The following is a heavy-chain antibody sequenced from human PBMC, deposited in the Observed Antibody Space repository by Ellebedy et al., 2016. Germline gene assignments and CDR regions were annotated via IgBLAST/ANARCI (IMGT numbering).Heavy chain of an antibody. CDR2: ISTDGSST. V-gene: IGHV3-74*01. CDR1: GFTFSSHW. J-gene: IGHJ6*04. Sequence: ESLKISXAVPGFTFSSHWMHWVRQAPGKGLVWVSRISTDGSSTNYADSVKGRFTISRDNAKNTLYLQMNSLRAEDTAVYYCARGSITVFGGVDVWGKGTTVTVSS. CDR3: ARGSITVFGGVDV. D-gene: IGHD3-3*01.